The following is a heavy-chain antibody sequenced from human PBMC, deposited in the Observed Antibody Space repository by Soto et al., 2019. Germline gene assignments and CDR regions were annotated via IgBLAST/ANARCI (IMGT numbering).Heavy chain of an antibody. V-gene: IGHV3-21*06. CDR2: ISSTTNYI. CDR1: GFTFTRFS. CDR3: ARESEDLTSNFDY. Sequence: KPGGSLRLSCAASGFTFTRFSMNWVRQAPGKGLEWVSSISSTTNYIYYGDSMKGRFTISRDNAKNSLYLEMNSLRAEDTAVYYCARESEDLTSNFDYWGQGTLVTVS. J-gene: IGHJ4*02.